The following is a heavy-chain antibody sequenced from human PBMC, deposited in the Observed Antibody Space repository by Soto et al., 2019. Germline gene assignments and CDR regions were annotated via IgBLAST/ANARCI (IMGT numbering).Heavy chain of an antibody. V-gene: IGHV2-5*01. CDR3: AHGSDYEPLHYYYYYGMDV. CDR1: GFSLSTSGVG. D-gene: IGHD5-12*01. CDR2: IYWNDDK. Sequence: GSGPTLVNPTQTLTLTCTFSGFSLSTSGVGVGWIRQPPGKALEWLALIYWNDDKRYSPSLKSRLTITKDTSKNQVVLTMTNMDPVDTATYYCAHGSDYEPLHYYYYYGMDVWGQGTTVTVSS. J-gene: IGHJ6*02.